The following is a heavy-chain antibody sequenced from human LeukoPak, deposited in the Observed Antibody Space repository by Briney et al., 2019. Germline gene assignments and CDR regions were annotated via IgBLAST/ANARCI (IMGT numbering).Heavy chain of an antibody. Sequence: VSVKVSCKASGYTFTGYYMHWVRQAPGQGLEWMGRINPNSCGTNYAQKFQGRVTMTRDTSISTAYMELSRLRSDDTAVYYCARGKTGTTIWFDPWGQGTLVTVSS. V-gene: IGHV1-2*06. J-gene: IGHJ5*02. CDR2: INPNSCGT. CDR3: ARGKTGTTIWFDP. D-gene: IGHD1-7*01. CDR1: GYTFTGYY.